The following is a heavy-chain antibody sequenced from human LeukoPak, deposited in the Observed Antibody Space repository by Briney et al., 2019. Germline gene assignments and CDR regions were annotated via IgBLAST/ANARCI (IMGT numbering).Heavy chain of an antibody. CDR2: IYYSGST. CDR1: GGSISSYY. D-gene: IGHD3-10*01. CDR3: ARAHYGSGSYGAFDI. J-gene: IGHJ3*02. V-gene: IGHV4-59*12. Sequence: PSETLSLTCTVSGGSISSYYWSWIRQPPGKGLEWIGYIYYSGSTNYNPSLKSRVTISVDTSKNQFSLKLSSVTAADTAVYYCARAHYGSGSYGAFDIWGQGTMVTVSS.